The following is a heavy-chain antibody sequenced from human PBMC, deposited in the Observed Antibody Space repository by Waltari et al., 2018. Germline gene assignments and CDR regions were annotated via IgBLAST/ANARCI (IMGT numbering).Heavy chain of an antibody. CDR2: INHSGST. D-gene: IGHD3-22*01. CDR3: ARGLYLYYYDSSGYYDY. Sequence: QVQLQQWGAGLLQPSETLSLTCAVYGGSFSGYYWSWTRQPPGKGLEWIGEINHSGSTNYNPSLKSRVTISVDTSKNQFSLKLSSVTAADTAVYYCARGLYLYYYDSSGYYDYWGQGTLVTVSS. V-gene: IGHV4-34*01. CDR1: GGSFSGYY. J-gene: IGHJ4*02.